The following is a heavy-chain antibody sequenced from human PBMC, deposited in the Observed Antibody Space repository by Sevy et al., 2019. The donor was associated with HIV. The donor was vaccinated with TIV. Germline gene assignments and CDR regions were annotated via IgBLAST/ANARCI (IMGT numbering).Heavy chain of an antibody. CDR2: ISYSGTT. D-gene: IGHD1-1*01. V-gene: IGHV4-28*06. CDR3: ARTSDLKYMEYFFDY. Sequence: SETLSLTCTVSGDSIISTNWWAWIRQPPGKGLEWIGYISYSGTTNYNPSLKRRVTMSLDTSKNQFSLRLHSVTALDTAVYYCARTSDLKYMEYFFDYWGQGALVTVSS. CDR1: GDSIISTNW. J-gene: IGHJ4*02.